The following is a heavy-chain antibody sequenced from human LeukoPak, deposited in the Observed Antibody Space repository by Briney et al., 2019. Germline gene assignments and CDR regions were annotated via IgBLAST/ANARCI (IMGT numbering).Heavy chain of an antibody. CDR1: GFTFSSYG. Sequence: AGGSLRLSSAASGFTFSSYGMHWVRQAPGKGLEWVVVIWYDGSNKYYADSVKGRFTISRDNSKNTLYLQMNSLRAEDTAVYYCARPGVGFDYWGQGILVTVSS. V-gene: IGHV3-33*01. CDR2: IWYDGSNK. CDR3: ARPGVGFDY. J-gene: IGHJ4*02.